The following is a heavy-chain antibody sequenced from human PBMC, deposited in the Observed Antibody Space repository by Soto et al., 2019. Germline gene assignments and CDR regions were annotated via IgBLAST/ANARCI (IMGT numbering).Heavy chain of an antibody. Sequence: GGSLRLSCAASGFTFSSYVMHWVRQAPGKGLEWVAVIWYDGSNKYYADSVKGRFTISRDNSKNTLYLQMNSLRAEDTAVYYCARDSPAADGVNWYFDLWGRGTLVTVSS. D-gene: IGHD6-13*01. CDR3: ARDSPAADGVNWYFDL. J-gene: IGHJ2*01. V-gene: IGHV3-33*01. CDR1: GFTFSSYV. CDR2: IWYDGSNK.